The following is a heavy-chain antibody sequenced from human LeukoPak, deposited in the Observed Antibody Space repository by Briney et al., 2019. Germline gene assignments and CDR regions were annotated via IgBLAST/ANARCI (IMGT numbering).Heavy chain of an antibody. V-gene: IGHV4-39*07. CDR3: ARGRPTYDSSGYYDYYFDY. D-gene: IGHD3-22*01. CDR1: GGSISSSSYY. CDR2: IYYSGST. Sequence: SETLSLTCTVSGGSISSSSYYWGWIRQPPGKGLEWIGSIYYSGSTNYNPSLKSRVTISVDTSKNQFSLKLSSVTAADTAVYYCARGRPTYDSSGYYDYYFDYWGQGTLVTVSS. J-gene: IGHJ4*02.